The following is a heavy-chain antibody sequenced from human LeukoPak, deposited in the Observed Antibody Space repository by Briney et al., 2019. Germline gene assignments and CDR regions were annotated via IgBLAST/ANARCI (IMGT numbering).Heavy chain of an antibody. V-gene: IGHV1-18*01. CDR1: GYTFTSYG. J-gene: IGHJ5*02. D-gene: IGHD2-2*01. CDR2: ISAYNGNT. CDR3: ARGAVVVVPAATWFDP. Sequence: ASVMVSCKASGYTFTSYGISWVRQAPGQGLEWMGWISAYNGNTNYAQKLQGRVTMTTDTSTSTAYMELRSLRSDDTAVYYCARGAVVVVPAATWFDPWGQGTLVTVSS.